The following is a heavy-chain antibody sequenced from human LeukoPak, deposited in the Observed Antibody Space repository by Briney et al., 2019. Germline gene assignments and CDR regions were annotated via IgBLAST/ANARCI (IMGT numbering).Heavy chain of an antibody. J-gene: IGHJ4*02. Sequence: SETLSLTCTVSGGPISSSGHYWGWTRQPPGKGLEWIGSIYNSGSTHYNPSLMSRVTISVDTSKNQLSLKLSSVTAADTAVYYCARHKTLTMSPFDYWGQGTLVTVSS. CDR2: IYNSGST. D-gene: IGHD4/OR15-4a*01. CDR3: ARHKTLTMSPFDY. CDR1: GGPISSSGHY. V-gene: IGHV4-39*01.